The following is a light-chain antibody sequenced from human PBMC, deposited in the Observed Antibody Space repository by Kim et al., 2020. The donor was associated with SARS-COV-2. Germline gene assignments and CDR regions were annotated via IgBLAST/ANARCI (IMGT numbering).Light chain of an antibody. J-gene: IGLJ2*01. Sequence: SVTLSCPRTSGILATNYVLSYHQRPASAPPTVLSDDYQSPSGVPDRFSASIDRSSNSASLTISGLTTEDEADYFCQSSDSSNLVVFGGGTQLTVL. CDR3: QSSDSSNLVV. CDR1: SGILATNY. V-gene: IGLV6-57*03. CDR2: DDY.